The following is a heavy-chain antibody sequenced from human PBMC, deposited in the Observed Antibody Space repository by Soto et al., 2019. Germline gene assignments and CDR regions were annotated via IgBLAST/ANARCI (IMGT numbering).Heavy chain of an antibody. J-gene: IGHJ5*02. Sequence: ASVKVSCKASGYTFTGHYMHWVRQAPGQGLEWMGWINPNSGGTNYAQKFQGWVTMTRDTSISTAYMELSRLRSDDTAVYYCARVYVGDPNWFAPWGKGTLVTVSS. D-gene: IGHD1-26*01. CDR1: GYTFTGHY. CDR2: INPNSGGT. CDR3: ARVYVGDPNWFAP. V-gene: IGHV1-2*04.